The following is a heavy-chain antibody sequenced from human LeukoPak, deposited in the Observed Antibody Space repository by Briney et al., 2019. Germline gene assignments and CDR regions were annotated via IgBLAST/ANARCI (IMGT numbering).Heavy chain of an antibody. CDR1: GFTFSNGW. Sequence: PGGSLRLSCAASGFTFSNGWMSWVRQAPGKGREWVGRIKSKTDGGTTDYAAPVKGRFTISRDDSKNTLYLQMNSLKTEDTAVYYCSALAGYGMDVWGQGTTVTASS. V-gene: IGHV3-15*01. CDR3: SALAGYGMDV. CDR2: IKSKTDGGTT. D-gene: IGHD6-13*01. J-gene: IGHJ6*02.